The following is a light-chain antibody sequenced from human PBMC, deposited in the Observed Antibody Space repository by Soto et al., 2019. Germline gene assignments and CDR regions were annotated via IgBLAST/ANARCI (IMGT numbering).Light chain of an antibody. CDR2: DAS. CDR3: QHYGGMWA. Sequence: DIQMTQTPSTLSASLGDRVTIPCRASQSISNRLAWYQQKPGKAPKVVIYDASNLESGVPSRFSGSGSGTEFILTINSLQPDDFATYCCQHYGGMWAFGQGTKVDIK. CDR1: QSISNR. V-gene: IGKV1-5*01. J-gene: IGKJ1*01.